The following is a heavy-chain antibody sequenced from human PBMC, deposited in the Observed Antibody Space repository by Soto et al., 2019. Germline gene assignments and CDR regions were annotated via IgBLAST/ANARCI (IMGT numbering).Heavy chain of an antibody. V-gene: IGHV5-51*01. Sequence: PGESLKISCEASGYSFSTYWIGWVRQMPGKGLEWVGLIYAANSETRYSPSFQGQVTLSVDKSINTAYLQWSSLKASDTAIYYCGRCPPTPAHNGYLDPLGQGPLVTVSS. CDR3: GRCPPTPAHNGYLDP. CDR2: IYAANSET. D-gene: IGHD1-7*01. CDR1: GYSFSTYW. J-gene: IGHJ5*02.